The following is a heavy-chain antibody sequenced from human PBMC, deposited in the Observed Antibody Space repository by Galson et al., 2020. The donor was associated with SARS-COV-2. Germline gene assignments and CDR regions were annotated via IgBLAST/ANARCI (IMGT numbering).Heavy chain of an antibody. CDR1: GFTFSDYY. CDR3: TRPRARWDYYYYGMDA. D-gene: IGHD1-26*01. J-gene: IGHJ6*02. CDR2: ISSSSSYT. V-gene: IGHV3-11*06. Sequence: GGSLRLSCAASGFTFSDYYMSWIRQAPGKGLEWVSYISSSSSYTDYADSVRGRFTISRDNSKNTLYLQMSSLRAEDTAVYYCTRPRARWDYYYYGMDAWGQGTTVTVSS.